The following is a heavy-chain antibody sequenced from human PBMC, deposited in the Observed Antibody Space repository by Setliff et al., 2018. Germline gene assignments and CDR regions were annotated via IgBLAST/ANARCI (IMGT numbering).Heavy chain of an antibody. CDR2: IHYSGNS. CDR3: ARDTRVRDSSSVPSVTFDI. J-gene: IGHJ3*02. V-gene: IGHV4-59*01. Sequence: SETLSLTCTVSGGSISTCYWSWIRQPPGKGLEWIGNIHYSGNSNYIPSLKSRVTMSVDTPKNQFSLNLSSVTAADTAVYYCARDTRVRDSSSVPSVTFDIWGRGTMVTVSS. D-gene: IGHD2-15*01. CDR1: GGSISTCY.